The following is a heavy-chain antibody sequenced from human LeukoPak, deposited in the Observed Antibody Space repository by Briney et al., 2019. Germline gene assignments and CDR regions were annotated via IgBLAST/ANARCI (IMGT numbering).Heavy chain of an antibody. CDR3: AGHSYYYDSSGYWRVDAFDI. CDR1: GVSISSSSYY. Sequence: PSETLSLTCTVSGVSISSSSYYWGWIRQPPGKGLEWIGSIYYSGSTYYNPSLKSRVTISVDTSKNQFSLKLSSVTATDTAVYYCAGHSYYYDSSGYWRVDAFDIWGQGTMVTVSP. J-gene: IGHJ3*02. D-gene: IGHD3-22*01. V-gene: IGHV4-39*01. CDR2: IYYSGST.